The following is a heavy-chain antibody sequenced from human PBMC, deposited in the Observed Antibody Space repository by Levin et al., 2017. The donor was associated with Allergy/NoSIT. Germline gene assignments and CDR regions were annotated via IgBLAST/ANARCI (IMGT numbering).Heavy chain of an antibody. CDR3: ARDPSAANAFDI. V-gene: IGHV3-33*01. CDR2: IWYDGSNK. J-gene: IGHJ3*02. CDR1: GFTFSSYG. D-gene: IGHD6-25*01. Sequence: GGSLRLSCAASGFTFSSYGMHWVRQAPGKGLEWVAVIWYDGSNKYYADSVKGRFTISRDNSKNTLYLQMNSLRAEVTAVYYCARDPSAANAFDIWGQGTMVTVSS.